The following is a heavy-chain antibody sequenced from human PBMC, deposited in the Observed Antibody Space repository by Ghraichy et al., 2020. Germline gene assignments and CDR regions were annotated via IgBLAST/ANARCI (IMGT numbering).Heavy chain of an antibody. J-gene: IGHJ4*02. V-gene: IGHV3-21*01. Sequence: GGSRRLSCAASGFTFSSHSMNWVRQAPGKGLEWVSSISSSSSSIYYAESVEGRFTISKDNAKNSLYLQMNSLRAEDTAVYYCARSHYDISGYHHYWGQGTLVTVSS. CDR1: GFTFSSHS. D-gene: IGHD3-22*01. CDR2: ISSSSSSI. CDR3: ARSHYDISGYHHY.